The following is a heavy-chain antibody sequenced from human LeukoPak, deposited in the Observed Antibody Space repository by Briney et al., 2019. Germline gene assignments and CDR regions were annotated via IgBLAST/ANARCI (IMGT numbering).Heavy chain of an antibody. J-gene: IGHJ4*02. CDR3: ARHPYYDTSGLDY. V-gene: IGHV4-4*02. Sequence: PSWTLSLTCAVSGASISNNNWWSWVRQPPGKGLGWIGEVFHGGSTNFNPSLKSRVTISVDTSKKQFSLKLTSVTAADTAVYYCARHPYYDTSGLDYWGQGTLVTVSS. CDR2: VFHGGST. D-gene: IGHD3-22*01. CDR1: GASISNNNW.